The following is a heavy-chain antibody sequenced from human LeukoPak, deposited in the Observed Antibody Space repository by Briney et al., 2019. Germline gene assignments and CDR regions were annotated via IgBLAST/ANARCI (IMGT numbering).Heavy chain of an antibody. Sequence: GGSLRLSCAASGFTFDDYGMSWVRQAPGKGLEWVSGINRNGGSTGYADSVKGRFTISRDNAKNSLYLQMNSLRAEDTALYYCASGYYYRDAFDIWGQGTMVTVSS. D-gene: IGHD3-22*01. J-gene: IGHJ3*02. CDR3: ASGYYYRDAFDI. CDR2: INRNGGST. V-gene: IGHV3-20*04. CDR1: GFTFDDYG.